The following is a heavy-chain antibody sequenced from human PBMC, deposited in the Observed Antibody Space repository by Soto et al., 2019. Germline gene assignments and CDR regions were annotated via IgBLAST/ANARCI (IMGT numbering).Heavy chain of an antibody. V-gene: IGHV1-3*01. CDR2: INAGNGNT. CDR3: ASTPAAGTKYYFDY. CDR1: GYTFTSYA. Sequence: ASVKVSCKASGYTFTSYAMHWVRQAPGQRLEWMGWINAGNGNTKYSQKFQGRVTITRDTSASTAYMELSSLRSEDTAVYYCASTPAAGTKYYFDYWGQGTLVTVSS. J-gene: IGHJ4*02. D-gene: IGHD6-13*01.